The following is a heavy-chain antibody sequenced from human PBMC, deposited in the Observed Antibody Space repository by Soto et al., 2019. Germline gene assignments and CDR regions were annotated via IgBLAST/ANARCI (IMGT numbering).Heavy chain of an antibody. Sequence: KPSETLSLTCTVSGGSVSSGSYYWSWIRQPPGKGLEWIGYIYYSGSTNYNPSLKSRVTISVDTSKNQFSLKLSSVTAADTAVYYCARSHTYYYDSSGYYYAFTPFDYWGQGTLVTVSS. V-gene: IGHV4-61*01. J-gene: IGHJ4*02. CDR2: IYYSGST. CDR3: ARSHTYYYDSSGYYYAFTPFDY. D-gene: IGHD3-22*01. CDR1: GGSVSSGSYY.